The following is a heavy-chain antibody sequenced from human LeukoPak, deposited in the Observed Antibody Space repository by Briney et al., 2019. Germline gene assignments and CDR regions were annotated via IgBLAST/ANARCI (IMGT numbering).Heavy chain of an antibody. J-gene: IGHJ6*02. CDR2: ISSSGSTI. D-gene: IGHD6-25*01. CDR1: GFTFCDCY. V-gene: IGHV3-11*01. CDR3: AGDLRGSGQNYHYGMDV. Sequence: PGGSLRLSCAASGFTFCDCYMSWIRQPPGKGLEWISYISSSGSTIYYAYSVKGRFTVSRDNAKNSLYLQMNSLSADDAAVYYCAGDLRGSGQNYHYGMDVWAKGPRSPST.